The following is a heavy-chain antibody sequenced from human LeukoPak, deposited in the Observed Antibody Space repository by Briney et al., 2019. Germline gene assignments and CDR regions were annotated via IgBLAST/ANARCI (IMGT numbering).Heavy chain of an antibody. CDR2: IRYDGSNK. D-gene: IGHD3-22*01. Sequence: GGSLRLSCAASGFAFSSYSMNWVRQAPGKGLEWVAFIRYDGSNKYYADSVKGRFTISRDNSKNTLYLQMNSLRAEDTAVYYCAKSRSGYSQLAFDIWGQGTMVTVSS. CDR1: GFAFSSYS. J-gene: IGHJ3*02. CDR3: AKSRSGYSQLAFDI. V-gene: IGHV3-30*02.